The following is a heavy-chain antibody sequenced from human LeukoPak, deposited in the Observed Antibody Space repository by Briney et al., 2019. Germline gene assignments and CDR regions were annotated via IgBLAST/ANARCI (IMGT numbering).Heavy chain of an antibody. V-gene: IGHV4-39*01. CDR3: VRQRRYCSGGTCYHYFDF. J-gene: IGHJ4*02. Sequence: SETLSLTCTVSGGSISSSNYYWGWLRQPPGKGVELIGSIFYSGSTHYDPSLRSRLTISVDTSRNQFSLKLSSVTAADTAMYFCVRQRRYCSGGTCYHYFDFWGQGTLVTVSS. D-gene: IGHD2-15*01. CDR1: GGSISSSNYY. CDR2: IFYSGST.